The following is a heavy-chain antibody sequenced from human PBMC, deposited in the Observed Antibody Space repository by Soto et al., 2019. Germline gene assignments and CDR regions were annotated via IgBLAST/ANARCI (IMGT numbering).Heavy chain of an antibody. Sequence: PSETLSLTCTVAGGSISSYYLSWIRQPPGKGLEWIGYIYYSGSTNYNPSLKSRVTISVDTSKNQFSLKLSSVTAADTAVYYCARRYGKNAFDIWDQGTMVTVSS. CDR3: ARRYGKNAFDI. J-gene: IGHJ3*02. V-gene: IGHV4-59*01. CDR2: IYYSGST. CDR1: GGSISSYY. D-gene: IGHD5-18*01.